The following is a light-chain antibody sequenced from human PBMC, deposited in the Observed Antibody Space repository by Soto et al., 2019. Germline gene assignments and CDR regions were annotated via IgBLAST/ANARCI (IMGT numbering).Light chain of an antibody. V-gene: IGKV4-1*01. CDR1: QSVLYSSNNKNY. J-gene: IGKJ2*01. CDR3: QQYYSTSRT. CDR2: WAS. Sequence: DIVMTQSPDSLAVSLGERATINCKSSQSVLYSSNNKNYLAWYQQKPGQPPKLLIYWASTRESGVPDRFSGSGSGTDFTLTIRRLQAEDVAVYYCQQYYSTSRTFGQGTKLEIK.